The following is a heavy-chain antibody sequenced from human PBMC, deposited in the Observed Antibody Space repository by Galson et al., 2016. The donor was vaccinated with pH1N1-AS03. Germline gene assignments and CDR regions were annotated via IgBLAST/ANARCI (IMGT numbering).Heavy chain of an antibody. CDR1: GGSIRSYY. J-gene: IGHJ4*02. V-gene: IGHV4-59*01. Sequence: ETLSLTCTVSGGSIRSYYWHWIRQPPGKGLEWIGYINSSGGTSDNPSLKSRLTMSMDTSKNQFSLRLSSVTAADTAIYYCAREYSAFDYLGQGTLVTVSS. D-gene: IGHD5-12*01. CDR2: INSSGGT. CDR3: AREYSAFDY.